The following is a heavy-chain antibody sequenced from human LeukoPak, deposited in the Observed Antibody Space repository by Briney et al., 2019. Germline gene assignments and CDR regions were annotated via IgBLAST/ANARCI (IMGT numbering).Heavy chain of an antibody. V-gene: IGHV1-69*04. CDR3: ARDQSSRGYFDY. D-gene: IGHD6-13*01. Sequence: EASVKDSCKASGGTFSSYAISWVRQAPGQGLEWMGRIIPILGIANYAQKFQGRVTITADKSTSTAYMELSSLRSEDTAVYYCARDQSSRGYFDYWGQGTLVTVSP. CDR1: GGTFSSYA. J-gene: IGHJ4*02. CDR2: IIPILGIA.